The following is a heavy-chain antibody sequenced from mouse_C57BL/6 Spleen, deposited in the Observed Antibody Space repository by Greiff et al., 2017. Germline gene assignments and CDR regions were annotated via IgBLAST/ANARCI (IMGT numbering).Heavy chain of an antibody. D-gene: IGHD2-1*01. Sequence: VKLQESGAELMKPGASVKLSCKATGYTFTGYWIEWVKQRPGHGLEWIGEILPGSGSTNYNKKVKGKATFTADTSSNTAYMQLSSLTTEDSAIYYCARNHLLWSFAYWGQGTLVTVSA. CDR3: ARNHLLWSFAY. CDR1: GYTFTGYW. CDR2: ILPGSGST. J-gene: IGHJ3*01. V-gene: IGHV1-9*01.